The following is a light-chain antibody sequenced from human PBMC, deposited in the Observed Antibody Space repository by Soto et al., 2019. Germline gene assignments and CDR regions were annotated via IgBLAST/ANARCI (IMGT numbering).Light chain of an antibody. CDR2: GAS. CDR1: QSVSSIY. V-gene: IGKV3-20*01. CDR3: QHYDYT. Sequence: EIVLTQSPGTRSLSPGERATLSCRASQSVSSIYLAWYQQKPGQAPRLLIYGASSRATGIPDRFSGSGSGTDFTLTISRLEPEDFAVYYCQHYDYTFGRGTKLEIK. J-gene: IGKJ2*01.